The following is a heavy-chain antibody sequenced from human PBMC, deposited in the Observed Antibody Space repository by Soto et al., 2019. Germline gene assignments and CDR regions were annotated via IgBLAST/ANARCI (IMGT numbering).Heavy chain of an antibody. D-gene: IGHD6-13*01. Sequence: QVQLQESGPGLMKSSGTLSLTCTVSGDSISDYYWSWIRQPPGKGLEWIGYIYYSGSTNYNPSLKSRVTRSLDTSKNQFSLKLSSVTAADTSVYYCARDLFYSSRGHFGVWGQGALVTVSS. CDR3: ARDLFYSSRGHFGV. V-gene: IGHV4-59*01. CDR1: GDSISDYY. J-gene: IGHJ4*02. CDR2: IYYSGST.